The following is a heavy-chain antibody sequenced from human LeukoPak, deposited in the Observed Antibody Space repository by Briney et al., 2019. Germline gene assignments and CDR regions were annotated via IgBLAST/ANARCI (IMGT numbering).Heavy chain of an antibody. V-gene: IGHV3-15*01. J-gene: IGHJ4*02. CDR1: GFTFSNAW. Sequence: GGSLRLSCAASGFTFSNAWMSWVRQAPGKGLEWVGRIKSKTDGGTTEYAASVKGRFTISRDDSKSIAYLQMNSLKTEDTAVYYCASREYSSSWYGGFDYWGQGTLVTVSS. D-gene: IGHD6-13*01. CDR2: IKSKTDGGTT. CDR3: ASREYSSSWYGGFDY.